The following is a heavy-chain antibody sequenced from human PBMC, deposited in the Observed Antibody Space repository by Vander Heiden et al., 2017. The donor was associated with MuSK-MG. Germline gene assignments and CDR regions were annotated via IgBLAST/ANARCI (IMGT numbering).Heavy chain of an antibody. CDR3: ARHLRARFLERGWACEP. CDR2: FYYSGST. V-gene: IGHV4-39*01. J-gene: IGHJ5*02. CDR1: GGSISSSNYY. D-gene: IGHD3-3*01. Sequence: QLQLQLSGPGLVKLSETLSLTCTVSGGSISSSNYYWGWIRQPPGKGLEWIGSFYYSGSTYDSPSLKSRVTISGDTAKKQFSLKLRYVTDADTAVYYWARHLRARFLERGWACEPWGQGTLVTVSS.